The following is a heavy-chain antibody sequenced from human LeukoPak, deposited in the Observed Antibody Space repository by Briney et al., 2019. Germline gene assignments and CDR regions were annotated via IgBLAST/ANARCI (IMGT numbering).Heavy chain of an antibody. J-gene: IGHJ4*02. CDR3: ATYGITIFGVAFDY. CDR2: VDPEDGET. CDR1: GYTFIDYY. Sequence: ASVKISCKVSGYTFIDYYMHWVQQAPGKGLEWMGLVDPEDGETIYAEKFQGRVTITADTSTDTAYMELSSLRSEDTAVYYCATYGITIFGVAFDYWGQGTLVTVSS. V-gene: IGHV1-69-2*01. D-gene: IGHD3-3*01.